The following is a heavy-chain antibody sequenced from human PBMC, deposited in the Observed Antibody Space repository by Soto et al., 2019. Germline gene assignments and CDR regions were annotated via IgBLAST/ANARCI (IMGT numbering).Heavy chain of an antibody. CDR3: DQTLGLAVTGPGRFDL. J-gene: IGHJ2*01. D-gene: IGHD6-19*01. Sequence: QVQLVQSGPAVKKPGSSVKVSCKASGGTFSTYAINWVRQAPGQGLEWMGGIIPIFGTPNYAQKFQGRVTITADESTTTAYMELSSLTSEDTAVYYCDQTLGLAVTGPGRFDLWGRGTLVTVSS. CDR1: GGTFSTYA. V-gene: IGHV1-69*12. CDR2: IIPIFGTP.